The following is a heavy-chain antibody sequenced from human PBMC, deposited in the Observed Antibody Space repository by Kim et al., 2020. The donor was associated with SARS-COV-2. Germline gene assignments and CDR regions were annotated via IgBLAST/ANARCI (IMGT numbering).Heavy chain of an antibody. CDR1: GYTFISHK. V-gene: IGHV1-46*01. D-gene: IGHD2-2*01. Sequence: ASVKVSCKASGYTFISHKMHWVRQAPGHGLEWMGIITPVDGITSYAQKFQGRVTMTRDTSTSAVYVELSSLRSDDTATYYCARDITRGSMDVWGQGTTVTVSS. J-gene: IGHJ6*02. CDR2: ITPVDGIT. CDR3: ARDITRGSMDV.